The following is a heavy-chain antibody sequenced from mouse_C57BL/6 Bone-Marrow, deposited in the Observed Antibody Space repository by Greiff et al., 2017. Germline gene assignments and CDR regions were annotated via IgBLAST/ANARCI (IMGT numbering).Heavy chain of an antibody. CDR2: IYPGDGDT. Sequence: VQLKQSGPELVKPGASVKISCKASGYAFSSSWMNWVKQRPGKGLEWIGRIYPGDGDTNYNGKFKGKATLTADKSSSTAYMQLSSLTSEDSAVYFCESFDSNYVDYWGQGTTLTVSS. D-gene: IGHD2-5*01. CDR1: GYAFSSSW. CDR3: ESFDSNYVDY. J-gene: IGHJ2*01. V-gene: IGHV1-82*01.